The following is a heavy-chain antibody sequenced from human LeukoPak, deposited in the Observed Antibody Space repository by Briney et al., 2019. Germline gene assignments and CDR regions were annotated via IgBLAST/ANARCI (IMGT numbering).Heavy chain of an antibody. J-gene: IGHJ6*02. CDR2: IYPGDSDT. CDR1: GYSFTSYW. Sequence: HGESLKISCKGSGYSFTSYWVGWVRQLHGKGLEWMGIIYPGDSDTRYSPSFQGQVTISADKSISTAYLQWSSLKASDTAMYYCARHPGLGYYYYGMDVWGQGTTVTVSS. CDR3: ARHPGLGYYYYGMDV. V-gene: IGHV5-51*01. D-gene: IGHD3/OR15-3a*01.